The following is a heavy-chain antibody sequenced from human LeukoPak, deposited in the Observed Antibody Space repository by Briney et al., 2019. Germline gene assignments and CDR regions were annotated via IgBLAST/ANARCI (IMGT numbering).Heavy chain of an antibody. Sequence: SETLSLTCTVSGGSISSSSYYWGWIRQPPGKGLEWIGSIYYSGSTYYNASLESRVTISVDTSKNQFSLKLSSVTAADTAVYYCARAYSSSWYFNWFDPWGQGTLVTVSS. D-gene: IGHD6-13*01. V-gene: IGHV4-39*07. J-gene: IGHJ5*02. CDR2: IYYSGST. CDR1: GGSISSSSYY. CDR3: ARAYSSSWYFNWFDP.